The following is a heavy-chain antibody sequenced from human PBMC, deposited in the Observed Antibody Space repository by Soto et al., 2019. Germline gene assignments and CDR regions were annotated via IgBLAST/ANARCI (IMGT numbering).Heavy chain of an antibody. CDR2: IIPIFGTA. CDR1: GGTFSSYA. CDR3: ARDSLNSGYDHKSSSGWPDPFDY. D-gene: IGHD5-12*01. V-gene: IGHV1-69*06. J-gene: IGHJ4*02. Sequence: SVKVSCKASGGTFSSYAISWVRQAPGQGLEWMGGIIPIFGTANYAQKFQGRVTITADKSTSTAYMELSSLRSEDTAVYYCARDSLNSGYDHKSSSGWPDPFDYWGQGTLVTVSS.